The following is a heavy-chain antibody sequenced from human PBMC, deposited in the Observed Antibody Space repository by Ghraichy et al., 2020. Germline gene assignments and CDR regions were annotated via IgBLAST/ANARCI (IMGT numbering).Heavy chain of an antibody. CDR1: GGSISSGGYY. Sequence: SETLSLTCTVSGGSISSGGYYWSWIRQHPGKGLEWIGYIYYSGSTYYNPSLKSRVTISVDTSKNQFSLKLSSVTAADTAVYYCARDPYYYDSSGYSPQGAFDIWGQGTMVTVSS. D-gene: IGHD3-22*01. J-gene: IGHJ3*02. V-gene: IGHV4-31*03. CDR2: IYYSGST. CDR3: ARDPYYYDSSGYSPQGAFDI.